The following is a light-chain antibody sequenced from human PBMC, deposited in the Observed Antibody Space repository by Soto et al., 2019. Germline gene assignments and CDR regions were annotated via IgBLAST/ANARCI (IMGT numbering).Light chain of an antibody. CDR3: QQYGDPLLYT. J-gene: IGKJ2*01. Sequence: IVLTQSPGTLSLSPGERATVSCRSSQSLSSKYLAWYQQKAGQAPRLLIYATSRRATGVPDRFSGSASGADFTLTISRLEPEDFAIYYCQQYGDPLLYTFGQGTKVVI. V-gene: IGKV3-20*01. CDR2: ATS. CDR1: QSLSSKY.